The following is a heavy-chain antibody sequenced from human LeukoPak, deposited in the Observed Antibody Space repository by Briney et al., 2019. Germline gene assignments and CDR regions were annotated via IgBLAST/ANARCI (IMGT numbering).Heavy chain of an antibody. Sequence: SETLSPTCTVSGGSISSYYWSWIRQPPGKGLEWIGYIYYSGSTNYNPSLKSRVTISVDTSKNQFSLKLSSVTAADTAVYYCARGSGYSYGLTDYWGQGTLVTVSS. J-gene: IGHJ4*02. CDR2: IYYSGST. CDR3: ARGSGYSYGLTDY. V-gene: IGHV4-59*01. CDR1: GGSISSYY. D-gene: IGHD5-18*01.